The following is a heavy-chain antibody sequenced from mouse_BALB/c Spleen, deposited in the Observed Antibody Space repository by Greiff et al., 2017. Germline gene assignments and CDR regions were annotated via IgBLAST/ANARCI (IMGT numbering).Heavy chain of an antibody. CDR1: GFTFSSYA. J-gene: IGHJ2*01. D-gene: IGHD2-4*01. CDR3: ARHDDYPLVDY. V-gene: IGHV5-9-3*01. CDR2: ISSGGSYT. Sequence: EVMLVESGGGLVKPGGSLKLSCAASGFTFSSYAMSWVRQTPEKRLEWVATISSGGSYTYYPDSVKGRFTISRDNAKNTLYLQMSSLRSEDTAMYYCARHDDYPLVDYWGQGTTLTVSS.